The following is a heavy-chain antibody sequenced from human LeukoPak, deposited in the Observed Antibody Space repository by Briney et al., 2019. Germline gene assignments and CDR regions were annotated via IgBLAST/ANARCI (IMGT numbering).Heavy chain of an antibody. CDR2: IYYSGST. CDR1: GVSVGSNNYY. V-gene: IGHV4-61*01. CDR3: AKDGGSHLFDY. D-gene: IGHD1-26*01. Sequence: SETLSLTCAVSGVSVGSNNYYWSWIRQPPGKGLEWIGNIYYSGSTNYNPSLKSRVTISVDTSKNQFSLKLSSVTAADTAVYYCAKDGGSHLFDYWGQGALVTVSS. J-gene: IGHJ4*02.